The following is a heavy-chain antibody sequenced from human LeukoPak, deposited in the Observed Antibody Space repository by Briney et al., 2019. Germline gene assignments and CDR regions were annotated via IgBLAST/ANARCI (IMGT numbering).Heavy chain of an antibody. Sequence: GGSLRLSCAASGFTFSSYAMTWVRQAPGKGLEWVSGISGSGSRTSYADSVKGRFTISRDNSKNTLFLQVNSLRVEDTAVYYCATEKGDSPDYWGQGTLVTVSS. J-gene: IGHJ4*02. CDR2: ISGSGSRT. V-gene: IGHV3-23*01. CDR3: ATEKGDSPDY. CDR1: GFTFSSYA. D-gene: IGHD2-21*01.